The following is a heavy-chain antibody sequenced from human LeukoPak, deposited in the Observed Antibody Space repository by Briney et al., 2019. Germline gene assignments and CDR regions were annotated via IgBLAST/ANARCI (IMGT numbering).Heavy chain of an antibody. J-gene: IGHJ3*02. CDR3: ARGQQWLVPLDAFDI. CDR1: GYTFTRYY. D-gene: IGHD6-19*01. Sequence: ASVKVSCKASGYTFTRYYMHWVRQAPGQGLEWMGWINPNSGGTNYAQKFQGRVTMTRDTSISTAYMELSRLRSDDTAVYYCARGQQWLVPLDAFDIWGQGTMVTVSS. V-gene: IGHV1-2*02. CDR2: INPNSGGT.